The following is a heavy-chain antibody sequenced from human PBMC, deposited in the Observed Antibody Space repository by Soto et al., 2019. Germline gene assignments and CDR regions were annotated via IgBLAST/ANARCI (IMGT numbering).Heavy chain of an antibody. CDR3: ARVGNYYDSSGSWFDP. CDR1: GGTFSSYA. J-gene: IGHJ5*02. D-gene: IGHD3-22*01. Sequence: SVKVSCKASGGTFSSYAISWLRQAPGQGLEWMGGIIPIFGTANYAQKFQGRVTITADESTSTAYMELSSLRSEDTAVYYCARVGNYYDSSGSWFDPWGQGTLVTVSS. CDR2: IIPIFGTA. V-gene: IGHV1-69*13.